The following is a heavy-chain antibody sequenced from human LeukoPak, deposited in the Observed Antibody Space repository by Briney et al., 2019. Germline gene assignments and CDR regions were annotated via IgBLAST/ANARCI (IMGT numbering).Heavy chain of an antibody. CDR2: ITTSSSYM. D-gene: IGHD2-15*01. J-gene: IGHJ6*03. Sequence: GGSLRLSCAASGFTFSAYNMNWVRRTPGKGLEWVSSITTSSSYMFYADSVRGRFIISRDNDKNSLYLQMNSVRAEDTAVYYCAREEQIFSYYMDVWGKGTTVTVSS. CDR3: AREEQIFSYYMDV. V-gene: IGHV3-21*04. CDR1: GFTFSAYN.